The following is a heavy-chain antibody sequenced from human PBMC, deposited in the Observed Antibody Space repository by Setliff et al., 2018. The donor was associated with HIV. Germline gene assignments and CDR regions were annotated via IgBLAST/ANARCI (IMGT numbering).Heavy chain of an antibody. J-gene: IGHJ5*02. Sequence: SETLSLTCTVSGYSISSGYYWGWIRQPPGKGLEWIGSIYHSGSTYYNPSLKSRVTISVDTSKNQFSLKLSSVTAADTAVYYCARDGGLDSSSWFGFHWFDPWGQGTLVTSPQ. CDR3: ARDGGLDSSSWFGFHWFDP. V-gene: IGHV4-38-2*02. CDR2: IYHSGST. D-gene: IGHD6-13*01. CDR1: GYSISSGYY.